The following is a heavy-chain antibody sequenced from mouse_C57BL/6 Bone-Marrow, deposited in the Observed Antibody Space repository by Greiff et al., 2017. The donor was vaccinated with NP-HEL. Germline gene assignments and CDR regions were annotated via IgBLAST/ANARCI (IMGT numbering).Heavy chain of an antibody. Sequence: DVQLVESGGDLVKPGGSLKLSCAASGFTFSSYGMSWVRQTPDKRLEWVATISSGGSYTYYPDSVKGRFTISRDTAKNTLYLQMSSLKSEDTAMYYCASPYEYDVAWFAYWGQGTLVTVSA. CDR2: ISSGGSYT. V-gene: IGHV5-6*01. J-gene: IGHJ3*01. D-gene: IGHD2-4*01. CDR3: ASPYEYDVAWFAY. CDR1: GFTFSSYG.